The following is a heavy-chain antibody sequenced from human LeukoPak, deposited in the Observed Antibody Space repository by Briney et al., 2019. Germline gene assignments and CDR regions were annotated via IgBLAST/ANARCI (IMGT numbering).Heavy chain of an antibody. J-gene: IGHJ4*02. D-gene: IGHD6-6*01. CDR2: INPHSGGT. CDR3: ARDSSYSSSLYYFEY. Sequence: ASVKVSCKASGYTFTDYYMHWVRQAPGQGLEWMGWINPHSGGTNYAQKFQGRVTMTRDTSISTVYMEVSRLRSDDRAVYYCARDSSYSSSLYYFEYWGQGTLVTVSS. CDR1: GYTFTDYY. V-gene: IGHV1-2*02.